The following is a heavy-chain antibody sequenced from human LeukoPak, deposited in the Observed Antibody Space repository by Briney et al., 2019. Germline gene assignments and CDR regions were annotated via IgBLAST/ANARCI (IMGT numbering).Heavy chain of an antibody. CDR3: ARGMATGTYDY. CDR1: GYSISSGYY. V-gene: IGHV4-38-2*01. Sequence: PSETLSLTCAVSGYSISSGYYWGWVRQPPGKGLEWIGSIHHSGATYYNPSLKSRVTISVDTSKNQFSLKLSSVTAADTAVYYCARGMATGTYDYWGQGTLVTVSS. CDR2: IHHSGAT. D-gene: IGHD5-24*01. J-gene: IGHJ4*02.